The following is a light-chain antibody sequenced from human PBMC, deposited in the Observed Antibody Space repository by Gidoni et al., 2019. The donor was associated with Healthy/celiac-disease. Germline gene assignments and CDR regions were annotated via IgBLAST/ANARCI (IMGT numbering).Light chain of an antibody. CDR1: QSVSSSY. V-gene: IGKV3-20*01. CDR2: GAS. CDR3: QQYGSSPWT. J-gene: IGKJ1*01. Sequence: EIVLTQSPGTLSLSPGERATTSCRASQSVSSSYLAWYQQKPGQAPRLLIYGASSRATGIPDRFSGSGSGTDFTLTISRLEPEDFAVYYCQQYGSSPWTFGQGTKVEIK.